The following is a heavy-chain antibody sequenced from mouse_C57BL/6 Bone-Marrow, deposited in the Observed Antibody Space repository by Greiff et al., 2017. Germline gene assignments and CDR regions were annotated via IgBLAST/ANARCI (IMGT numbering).Heavy chain of an antibody. Sequence: EVKLVESGGGLVKPGGSLKLSCAASGFTFSSYAMSWVRQTPEKRLEWVATISDGGSYTYYPDNVKGRFTISRDNAKNNLYLQMSHLKSEDTAMYYCARDGTTVLFDYWGQGTTLTVSS. CDR1: GFTFSSYA. CDR3: ARDGTTVLFDY. V-gene: IGHV5-4*01. D-gene: IGHD1-1*01. CDR2: ISDGGSYT. J-gene: IGHJ2*01.